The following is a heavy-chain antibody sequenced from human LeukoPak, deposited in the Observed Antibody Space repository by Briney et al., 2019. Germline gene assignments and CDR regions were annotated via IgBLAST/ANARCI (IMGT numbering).Heavy chain of an antibody. V-gene: IGHV3-23*01. Sequence: GGSLRLSCAASGFTFSTFAMIWVRQPPGKELEWVSSIFPSGGEIHYADSVRGRFTISRDNSKSTLSLQMNSLRAEDTAVYYCARRYDILDYWGQGTLVTVSS. CDR3: ARRYDILDY. CDR2: IFPSGGEI. J-gene: IGHJ4*02. D-gene: IGHD3-9*01. CDR1: GFTFSTFA.